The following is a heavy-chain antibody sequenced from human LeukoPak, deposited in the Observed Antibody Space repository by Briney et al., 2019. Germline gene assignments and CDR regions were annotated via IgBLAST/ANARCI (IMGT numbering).Heavy chain of an antibody. J-gene: IGHJ4*02. V-gene: IGHV3-7*01. CDR3: ARFSRVEWSF. Sequence: GGSLRLSCAASGFTFSNYWMSWVRQAPGKGLEWVANIKQDGSAKQYVDSIKGRFTISRDNAKNTLYLQMDSLRVEDTAVYYCARFSRVEWSFWGQGTLVTVSS. CDR1: GFTFSNYW. CDR2: IKQDGSAK. D-gene: IGHD3-3*01.